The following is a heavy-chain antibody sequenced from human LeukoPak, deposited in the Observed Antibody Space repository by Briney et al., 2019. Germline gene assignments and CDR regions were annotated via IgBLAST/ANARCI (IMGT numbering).Heavy chain of an antibody. CDR3: ARGDIVVVVAATSFYYYYYMDV. J-gene: IGHJ6*03. CDR1: GYTFTSYD. V-gene: IGHV1-8*01. Sequence: ASVKVSCKASGYTFTSYDINWVRQATGQGLEWMGWMNPNSGNTGYAQKFQGRVTMTRNTSMSTAYMELSSLRSEDTAVYYCARGDIVVVVAATSFYYYYYMDVWGKGTTVTISS. D-gene: IGHD2-15*01. CDR2: MNPNSGNT.